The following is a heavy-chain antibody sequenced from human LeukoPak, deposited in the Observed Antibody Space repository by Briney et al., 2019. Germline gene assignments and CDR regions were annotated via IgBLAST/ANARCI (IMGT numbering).Heavy chain of an antibody. CDR1: GGTFSSYA. Sequence: GASVKVSCKASGGTFSSYAISWVRQAPGQGLGWMGRIIPILGIANYAQKFQGRVTITADKSTSTAYMELSSLRSDDTAVYYCARTPTAFDYWGQGTLVTVSS. D-gene: IGHD4-17*01. CDR2: IIPILGIA. CDR3: ARTPTAFDY. J-gene: IGHJ4*02. V-gene: IGHV1-69*04.